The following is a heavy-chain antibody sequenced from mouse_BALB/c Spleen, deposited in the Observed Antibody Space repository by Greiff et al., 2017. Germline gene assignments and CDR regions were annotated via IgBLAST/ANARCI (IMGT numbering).Heavy chain of an antibody. CDR1: GYTFTSYT. J-gene: IGHJ4*01. D-gene: IGHD2-3*01. Sequence: QVQLQQPGAELVKPGASVKLSCKASGYTFTSYTMHWVKQRPGQGLEWIGYINPSSGYTNYNQKFKDKATLTADKSSSTAYMQLSSLTSEDSAVYYCARDGRHAMDYWGQGTSVTVSS. CDR2: INPSSGYT. CDR3: ARDGRHAMDY. V-gene: IGHV1S26*01.